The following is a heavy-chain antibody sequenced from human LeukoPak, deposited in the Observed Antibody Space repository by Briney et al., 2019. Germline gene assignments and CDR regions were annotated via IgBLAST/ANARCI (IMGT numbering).Heavy chain of an antibody. CDR2: IYSGGST. D-gene: IGHD2-21*02. Sequence: GGSLRLSCAASGFTVSSNYMSWVRQAPGKGLEWVSVIYSGGSTYYADSVKGRFTISRDNSKNTLYLQMNSLRAEDTAVYYCARETYCGGDCYFYDYWGQGTLVTVSS. V-gene: IGHV3-66*01. J-gene: IGHJ4*02. CDR1: GFTVSSNY. CDR3: ARETYCGGDCYFYDY.